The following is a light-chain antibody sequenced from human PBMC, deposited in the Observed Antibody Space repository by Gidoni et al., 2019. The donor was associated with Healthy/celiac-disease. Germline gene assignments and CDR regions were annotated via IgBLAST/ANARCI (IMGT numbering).Light chain of an antibody. Sequence: DIQMTQPPSSLSASVGDRVTITCRVSQGISTYYDWYQQKPEKVPKLLIYAASTFRTGVPSRFSGSGSGTDLALTISSLQPEDVATYVCQRYNSARALTFGGGTKVEIK. J-gene: IGKJ4*01. CDR1: QGISTY. V-gene: IGKV1-27*01. CDR2: AAS. CDR3: QRYNSARALT.